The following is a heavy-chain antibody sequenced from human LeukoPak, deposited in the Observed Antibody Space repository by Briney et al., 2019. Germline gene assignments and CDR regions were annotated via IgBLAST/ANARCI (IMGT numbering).Heavy chain of an antibody. Sequence: GESLRLSCAADGFTFRKHWMSWVRQAMGQGLECVAKIKEDGSEKHYVDSVKGRLTISRDNTKNSLYLQMNSLRAEDTAVYYCARDYTGGWNDYWGQGTLVTVSS. V-gene: IGHV3-7*01. CDR3: ARDYTGGWNDY. CDR2: IKEDGSEK. D-gene: IGHD7-27*01. CDR1: GFTFRKHW. J-gene: IGHJ4*02.